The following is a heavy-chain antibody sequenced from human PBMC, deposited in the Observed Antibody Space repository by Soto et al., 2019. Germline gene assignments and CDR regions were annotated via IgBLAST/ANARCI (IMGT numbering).Heavy chain of an antibody. CDR1: GGSINTNTYF. J-gene: IGHJ2*01. CDR2: VYYSGTT. CDR3: AGGYPADWSFDL. D-gene: IGHD3-22*01. V-gene: IGHV4-39*01. Sequence: HLQLQESVPGLVKPSETLSITCTVSGGSINTNTYFWGWIRQPPGKGLEWIGSVYYSGTTYSNPSLQSRLTISVDTSKNQFSLTLSSVNAADTAVYFCAGGYPADWSFDLWGRGSLVTVSS.